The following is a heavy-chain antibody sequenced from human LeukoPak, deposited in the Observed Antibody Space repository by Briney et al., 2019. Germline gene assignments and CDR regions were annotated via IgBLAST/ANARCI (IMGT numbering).Heavy chain of an antibody. Sequence: PGGSLRLSCAASGFTFSNYWMHWVRQAPGKGLVWVSRIKSDGSSTIYADPVKGRFTISRDNAKNTLSLQMNSLRAEDTAVYYCARVWCSSTSCYTSPLDYWGQGTLVTVSP. J-gene: IGHJ4*02. CDR1: GFTFSNYW. CDR2: IKSDGSST. V-gene: IGHV3-74*01. CDR3: ARVWCSSTSCYTSPLDY. D-gene: IGHD2-2*02.